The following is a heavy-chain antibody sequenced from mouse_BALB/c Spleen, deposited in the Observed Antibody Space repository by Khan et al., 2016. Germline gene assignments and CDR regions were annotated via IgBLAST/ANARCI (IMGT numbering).Heavy chain of an antibody. CDR1: GDAITSGY. CDR2: ISYRGST. Sequence: EVQLQESGPSLVKPSQTPSLTCSVTGDAITSGYWNWIRNFPGHKLEYMAYISYRGSTYYNPSLKSRTSITRDTSKNQSYLQLNSVTTEDTATYYCATDEGDYFDYWGQDTTLSVPP. CDR3: ATDEGDYFDY. V-gene: IGHV3-8*02. J-gene: IGHJ2*01.